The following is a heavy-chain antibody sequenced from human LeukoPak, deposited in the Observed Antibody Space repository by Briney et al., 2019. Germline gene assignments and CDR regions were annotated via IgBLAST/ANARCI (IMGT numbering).Heavy chain of an antibody. CDR1: GFTFSSYA. D-gene: IGHD2-21*02. Sequence: GGSLRLSCAASGFTFSSYAMHWVRQAPGKGLEWVAVISYDGSNKYYADSVKGRFTISRDNSKNTLYLQMNSLRADDTAVYYCARDFVVVTAIPGYYYYYGMDVWGQGTTVTVSS. CDR3: ARDFVVVTAIPGYYYYYGMDV. J-gene: IGHJ6*02. V-gene: IGHV3-30-3*01. CDR2: ISYDGSNK.